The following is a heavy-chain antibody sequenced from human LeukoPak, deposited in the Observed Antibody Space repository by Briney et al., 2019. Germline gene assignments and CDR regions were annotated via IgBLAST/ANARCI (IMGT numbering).Heavy chain of an antibody. CDR1: GFTFSSYS. D-gene: IGHD3-10*01. V-gene: IGHV4-34*01. Sequence: GSLRLSCAASGFTFSSYSMNWVRQAPGKGLEWIGEINHSGSTNYNPSLKSRVTISVDTSKNQFSLKLSSVTAADTAVYYCARVVLVELWRSGTRGRYFDYWGQGTLVTVSS. CDR2: INHSGST. J-gene: IGHJ4*02. CDR3: ARVVLVELWRSGTRGRYFDY.